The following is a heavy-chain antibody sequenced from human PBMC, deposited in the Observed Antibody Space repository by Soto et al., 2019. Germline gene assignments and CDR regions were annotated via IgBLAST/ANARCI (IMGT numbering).Heavy chain of an antibody. CDR2: ISGSGGST. J-gene: IGHJ4*02. CDR1: GFTFSSYA. Sequence: EVQLLESGGGLVQPGGSLRLSCAASGFTFSSYAMSWVRQAPGKGLEWVSAISGSGGSTYYADSVKGRFTISRDKSKNTLYLEMNSLRAEDTAVYYCAKDNVLRFSDLDYWGQGTLVTVSS. CDR3: AKDNVLRFSDLDY. D-gene: IGHD3-3*01. V-gene: IGHV3-23*01.